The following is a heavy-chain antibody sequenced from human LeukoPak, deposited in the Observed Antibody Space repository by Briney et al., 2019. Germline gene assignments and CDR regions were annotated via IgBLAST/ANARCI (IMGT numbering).Heavy chain of an antibody. CDR1: GFTFSSYE. CDR2: ISSSGSTI. J-gene: IGHJ4*02. CDR3: ARGVRDCSGGSCYHY. D-gene: IGHD2-15*01. V-gene: IGHV3-48*03. Sequence: PGGSLRLSCAASGFTFSSYEMNWVRQAPGKGLEWVSYISSSGSTIYYADSVKGRFTISRDNAKKSLYLQMNSLRAEDTAVYYCARGVRDCSGGSCYHYWGQGTLVTVSS.